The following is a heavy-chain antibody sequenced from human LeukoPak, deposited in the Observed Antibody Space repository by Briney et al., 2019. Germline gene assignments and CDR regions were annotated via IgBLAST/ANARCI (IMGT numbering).Heavy chain of an antibody. Sequence: SETLSLTCTVSGGSISSYYWSWIRQPAGKRLEWIGRIYTSGSTNYNPSLKSRVTMSVDTSKNQFSLKLSSVTAADTAVYYRARVRGVAGTYAFDYWGQRTLVTVSS. V-gene: IGHV4-4*07. CDR2: IYTSGST. D-gene: IGHD6-19*01. J-gene: IGHJ4*02. CDR1: GGSISSYY. CDR3: ARVRGVAGTYAFDY.